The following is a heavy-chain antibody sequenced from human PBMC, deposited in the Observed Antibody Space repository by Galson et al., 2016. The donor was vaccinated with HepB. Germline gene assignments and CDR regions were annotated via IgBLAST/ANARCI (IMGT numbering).Heavy chain of an antibody. Sequence: SVKVSCKASGHTFINFGISWVRQAPGQGLEWMGWISAYNGDTNYAQKLQDRVIMITNTSTYTAYMELRSLRSDDTAMYYCALHYYDRRNNYITDVWGQGTTVTVSS. CDR1: GHTFINFG. J-gene: IGHJ6*02. CDR3: ALHYYDRRNNYITDV. D-gene: IGHD3-16*01. CDR2: ISAYNGDT. V-gene: IGHV1-18*01.